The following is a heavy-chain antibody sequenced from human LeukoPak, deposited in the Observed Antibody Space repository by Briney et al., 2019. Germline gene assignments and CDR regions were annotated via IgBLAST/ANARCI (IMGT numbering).Heavy chain of an antibody. V-gene: IGHV5-51*01. CDR1: GYSFTKYW. CDR2: IFPGDSDI. Sequence: GESLKISCKGSGYSFTKYWIGWVRQMPGKGLEWMGLIFPGDSDIRYSPSFQGQVTISADKSISTAYLQWSSLKASDTAMYYCARATGESYSVSDFNYWGQGTLVTVSS. CDR3: ARATGESYSVSDFNY. J-gene: IGHJ4*02. D-gene: IGHD3-10*01.